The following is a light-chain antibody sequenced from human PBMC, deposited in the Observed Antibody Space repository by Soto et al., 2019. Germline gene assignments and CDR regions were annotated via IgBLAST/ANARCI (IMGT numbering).Light chain of an antibody. CDR2: GAS. J-gene: IGKJ1*01. V-gene: IGKV3-15*01. Sequence: EIVMTQSPATLSVSPGERATLSCRASQSVSSNLAWYQQKPGQAPRLLIYGASTRATGIPARFSGSGSGTEFTLTISSLQSEDFAVSYCQQYNNWPQTFGQRTKVDIK. CDR3: QQYNNWPQT. CDR1: QSVSSN.